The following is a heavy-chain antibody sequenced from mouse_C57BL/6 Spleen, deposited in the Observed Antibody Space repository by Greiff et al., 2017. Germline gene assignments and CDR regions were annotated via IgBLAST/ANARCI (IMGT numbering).Heavy chain of an antibody. CDR2: IHPNSCST. CDR3: ARRDYGSSYAMDY. Sequence: VQLQQPGAELVKPGASVKLSCKASGYTFTSYWMHWVKQRPGQGLEWIGMIHPNSCSTNYNEKFKSKATLTVDKSSSTAYMQLSSLTSEDSAVYYCARRDYGSSYAMDYWGQGTSVTVSS. CDR1: GYTFTSYW. V-gene: IGHV1-64*01. D-gene: IGHD1-1*01. J-gene: IGHJ4*01.